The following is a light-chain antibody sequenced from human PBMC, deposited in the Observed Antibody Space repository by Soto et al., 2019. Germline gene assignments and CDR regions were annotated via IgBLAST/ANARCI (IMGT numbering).Light chain of an antibody. Sequence: QSVLTQPPSASGSPGQSVTISCTGTSSDVGGYNYVSWYQQHPGKAPKLMIYEVSKRPSGVTDRFSGSKSGNSASLTVSGFQAEDEADYYCSSYAGSNNLFGGGTKLTVL. V-gene: IGLV2-8*01. CDR3: SSYAGSNNL. CDR2: EVS. J-gene: IGLJ2*01. CDR1: SSDVGGYNY.